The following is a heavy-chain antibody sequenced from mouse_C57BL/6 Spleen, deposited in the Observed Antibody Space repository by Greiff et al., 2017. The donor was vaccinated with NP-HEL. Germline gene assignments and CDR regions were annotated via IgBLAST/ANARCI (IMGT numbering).Heavy chain of an antibody. J-gene: IGHJ4*01. CDR1: GFSFNTYA. Sequence: EVQRVESGGGLVQPKGSLKLSCAASGFSFNTYAMNWVRQAPGKGLEWVARIRSKSNNYATYYADSVKDRFTISRDDSESMLYLQMNNLKTEDTAMYYCVRHEDSSGWDAMDYWGQGTSVTVSS. CDR3: VRHEDSSGWDAMDY. D-gene: IGHD3-2*02. V-gene: IGHV10-1*01. CDR2: IRSKSNNYAT.